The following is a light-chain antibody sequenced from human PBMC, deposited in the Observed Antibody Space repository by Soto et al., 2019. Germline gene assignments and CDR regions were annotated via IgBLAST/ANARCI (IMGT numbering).Light chain of an antibody. CDR3: QQYYTTLAPT. CDR1: LSVLYSSNNKNY. Sequence: DIVMTQSPDSLAVSLGERATISCKSSLSVLYSSNNKNYLAWYQQKPGQPPKLLIYWASTRESGVPDRFSGCGSGIDYALIISSLQAEDVAVYYCQQYYTTLAPTFCGGTKVEIK. V-gene: IGKV4-1*01. J-gene: IGKJ4*01. CDR2: WAS.